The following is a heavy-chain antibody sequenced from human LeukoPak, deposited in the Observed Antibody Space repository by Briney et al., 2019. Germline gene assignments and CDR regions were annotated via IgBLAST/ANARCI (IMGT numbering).Heavy chain of an antibody. J-gene: IGHJ3*02. CDR2: IYYSGST. V-gene: IGHV4-39*07. CDR1: GGSISSSSYY. D-gene: IGHD1-7*01. Sequence: SETLSLTCTVSGGSISSSSYYWGWIRQPPGKGLEWIGSIYYSGSTYYNPSLKSRVTISVDTSKNQFSLKLSSVPAADTAVYYCAREDNWNYNGDAFDIWGQGTMVTVSS. CDR3: AREDNWNYNGDAFDI.